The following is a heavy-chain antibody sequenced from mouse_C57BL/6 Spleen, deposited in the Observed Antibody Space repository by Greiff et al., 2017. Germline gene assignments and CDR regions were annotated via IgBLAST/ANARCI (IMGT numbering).Heavy chain of an antibody. Sequence: QVQLQQPGAELVMPGASVKLSCKASGYTFPCYWMSWVQQRPGQGLELIAEIDPSDSYTNYTQKFKGKFTLTVDKSSSEAYMHLGSLTSVDSAVYYCACHYSGSSYFDYWGKGTTLTVSS. J-gene: IGHJ2*01. D-gene: IGHD1-1*01. CDR3: ACHYSGSSYFDY. V-gene: IGHV1-69*01. CDR1: GYTFPCYW. CDR2: IDPSDSYT.